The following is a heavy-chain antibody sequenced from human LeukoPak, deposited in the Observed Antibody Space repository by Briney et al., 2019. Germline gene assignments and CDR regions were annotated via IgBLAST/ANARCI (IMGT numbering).Heavy chain of an antibody. CDR3: ARGFWSGYYYWDY. CDR1: GGSISSYY. Sequence: PSETLSLTCTVSGGSISSYYWSWIRQPPGKGLEWIGYIYYSGSTNYNPSLKSRVTISVVTSKNQFSLKLSSVTAADTAMYYCARGFWSGYYYWDYWGQGTLVTVSS. J-gene: IGHJ4*02. D-gene: IGHD3-3*01. CDR2: IYYSGST. V-gene: IGHV4-59*01.